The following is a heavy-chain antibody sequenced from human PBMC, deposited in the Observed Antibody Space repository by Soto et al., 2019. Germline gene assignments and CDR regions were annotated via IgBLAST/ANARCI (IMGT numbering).Heavy chain of an antibody. Sequence: LRLSSAASGFTVSAYAMRWVRQTPGKGLEWVAGISASRGRTYYADSVKGRFTISSDNAKNTLYLHMNSLRAEDTAVYYCAKDPNGDYVGGFDMRGQGTMVTVSS. CDR2: ISASRGRT. CDR3: AKDPNGDYVGGFDM. V-gene: IGHV3-23*01. CDR1: GFTVSAYA. J-gene: IGHJ3*02. D-gene: IGHD4-17*01.